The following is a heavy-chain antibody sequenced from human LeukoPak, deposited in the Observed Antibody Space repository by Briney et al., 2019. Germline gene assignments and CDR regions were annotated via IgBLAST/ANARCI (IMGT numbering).Heavy chain of an antibody. CDR1: GFIFDDYA. J-gene: IGHJ1*01. V-gene: IGHV3-9*01. CDR3: TKGERATIQAAEYFQD. CDR2: ISWNSNKV. D-gene: IGHD5-24*01. Sequence: GGSLRLSCAASGFIFDDYAIPWVRQIPGKGLEWVSGISWNSNKVAFADSVTGRFTISRDNAKNFVYLQMNSLRVEDTALYYCTKGERATIQAAEYFQDWGQGTLVTVS.